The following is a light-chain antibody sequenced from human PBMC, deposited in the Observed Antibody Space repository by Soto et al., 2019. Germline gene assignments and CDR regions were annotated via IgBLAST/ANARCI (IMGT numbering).Light chain of an antibody. J-gene: IGKJ4*01. CDR2: GAS. Sequence: EIVMTQSPATLSVSPGERATLSCRASQSVNSNLAWYHQKPGQAPRLLIYGASIRATGIPARFSGYGSGTEFTLTISGLQSEDSAIYYCHQYNDWPLIFGGGTKVEIK. V-gene: IGKV3-15*01. CDR1: QSVNSN. CDR3: HQYNDWPLI.